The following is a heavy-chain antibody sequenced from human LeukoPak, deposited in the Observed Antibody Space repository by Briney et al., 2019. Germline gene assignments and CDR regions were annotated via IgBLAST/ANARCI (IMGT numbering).Heavy chain of an antibody. CDR1: GGSFSGYS. D-gene: IGHD4-17*01. CDR2: IYTSGST. CDR3: ANSIDFDYGDYYFDD. V-gene: IGHV4-59*10. Sequence: PETLCLTCAVYGGSFSGYSWSWIRQPARKGLEWIGRIYTSGSTNSTPSLKSRFTISLDTSKNQSSLKLSSVPAADTAVYYCANSIDFDYGDYYFDDWGQGALVTISS. J-gene: IGHJ4*02.